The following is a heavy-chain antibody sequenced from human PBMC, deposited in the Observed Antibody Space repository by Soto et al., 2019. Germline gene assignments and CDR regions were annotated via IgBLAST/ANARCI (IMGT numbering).Heavy chain of an antibody. V-gene: IGHV3-53*01. Sequence: EVQLVESGGGLIQPGGPLRLSCAASGFTVSSDYMSWVRQAPGKGLEWVSVIYTGGSTYYADSVKGRFTFSRDNSKNTLYLQMSSLRAEDTAVYYCARAYGGNPALFDPWGQGTLVTVSS. D-gene: IGHD4-17*01. CDR3: ARAYGGNPALFDP. J-gene: IGHJ5*02. CDR1: GFTVSSDY. CDR2: IYTGGST.